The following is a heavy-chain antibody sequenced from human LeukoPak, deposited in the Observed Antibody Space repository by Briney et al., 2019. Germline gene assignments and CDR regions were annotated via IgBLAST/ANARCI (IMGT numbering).Heavy chain of an antibody. CDR2: IYSGGST. J-gene: IGHJ4*02. V-gene: IGHV3-66*01. CDR3: AREAEMATISFFDY. Sequence: GGSLRLSCAASGFTVSSNYMSWVRQGPGKGLEWVSVIYSGGSTYYADSVRGRFTISRDNSKNTLYLQMNSLRAEDTAVYYCAREAEMATISFFDYWGQGTLVTVSS. CDR1: GFTVSSNY. D-gene: IGHD5-12*01.